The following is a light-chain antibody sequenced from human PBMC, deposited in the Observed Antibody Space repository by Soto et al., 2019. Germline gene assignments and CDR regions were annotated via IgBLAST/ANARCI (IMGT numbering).Light chain of an antibody. CDR2: ATS. V-gene: IGKV3-20*01. CDR3: QQYAASPLLS. Sequence: VLTQSPGTLSLSPGERATLSCRASRSVGTNYLAWYQQKPGQAPRLLISATSRRATGIPDRFSGRGSGTDFTLTISRLEPEDFAVYYCQQYAASPLLSFGGGTRLEI. CDR1: RSVGTNY. J-gene: IGKJ4*01.